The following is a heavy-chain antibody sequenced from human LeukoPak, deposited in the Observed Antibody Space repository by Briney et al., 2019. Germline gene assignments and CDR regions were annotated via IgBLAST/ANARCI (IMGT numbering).Heavy chain of an antibody. V-gene: IGHV1-18*04. CDR1: GYFFTGYY. CDR3: ARDPSNTSGWYIYFDY. D-gene: IGHD6-19*01. J-gene: IGHJ4*02. Sequence: ASVKVSCKASGYFFTGYYMHWVRQAPGQGLEWMGWISTYNGDTRFPQNLQGRVTMTTDTSTNTAYMELRSLRSDDTAVYYCARDPSNTSGWYIYFDYWAQGTLVTVSS. CDR2: ISTYNGDT.